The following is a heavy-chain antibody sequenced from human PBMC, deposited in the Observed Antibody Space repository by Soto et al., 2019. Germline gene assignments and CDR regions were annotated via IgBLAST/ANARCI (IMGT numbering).Heavy chain of an antibody. CDR2: IYYSGNT. J-gene: IGHJ6*03. Sequence: SETLSLTCTVSGGSISTYYWSWIRQPPGKGLEWIGYIYYSGNTNYNPSLKSRVTISLDTSKNQFSLRLSSVTAADTAVYYCARESYSGNCYYMDVCGKGTTVTAP. CDR3: ARESYSGNCYYMDV. CDR1: GGSISTYY. V-gene: IGHV4-59*01. D-gene: IGHD3-10*01.